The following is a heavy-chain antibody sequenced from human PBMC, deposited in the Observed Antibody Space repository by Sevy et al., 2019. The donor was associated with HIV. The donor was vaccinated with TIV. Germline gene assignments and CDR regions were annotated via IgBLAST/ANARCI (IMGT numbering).Heavy chain of an antibody. Sequence: SEILSLTCAVSGGSISSGGYSCSWIRQPPGNGLEWIGYIYHSGSTYYNPSLKGRVSISVDRSKNQFSLKLSSVTAADPAVYYCARAPDTAIGVDAFDIWGQGTMVTVSS. V-gene: IGHV4-30-2*01. CDR1: GGSISSGGYS. J-gene: IGHJ3*02. D-gene: IGHD5-18*01. CDR2: IYHSGST. CDR3: ARAPDTAIGVDAFDI.